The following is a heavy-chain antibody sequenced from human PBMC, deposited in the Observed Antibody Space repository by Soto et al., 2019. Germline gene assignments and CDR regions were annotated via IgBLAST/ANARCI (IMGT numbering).Heavy chain of an antibody. Sequence: SQALSLTFAISGDSVLSNSAALNWLRQPPPGGLGWLGRTDNRSKWYNAYAVSVKSRITINPDTSKNQFSLQLNSVTPEDTAVYYCATEYSTGWHYWGQGMLVTVSS. V-gene: IGHV6-1*01. CDR2: TDNRSKWYN. J-gene: IGHJ4*02. CDR1: GDSVLSNSAA. D-gene: IGHD6-19*01. CDR3: ATEYSTGWHY.